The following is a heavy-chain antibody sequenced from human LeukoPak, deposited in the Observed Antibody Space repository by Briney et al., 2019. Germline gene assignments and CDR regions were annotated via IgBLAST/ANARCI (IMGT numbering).Heavy chain of an antibody. V-gene: IGHV4-61*02. J-gene: IGHJ3*02. CDR3: ARFRQYYYDSSGYYRQGDAFDI. CDR2: IYTSGST. Sequence: SETLSLTCTVSGGSISSGSYYWSWIRQPAGKGLEWIGRIYTSGSTNYNPSLKSRVTISVDTSKNQFSLKLSSVTAADTAVYYCARFRQYYYDSSGYYRQGDAFDIWGQGTMVTVSS. D-gene: IGHD3-22*01. CDR1: GGSISSGSYY.